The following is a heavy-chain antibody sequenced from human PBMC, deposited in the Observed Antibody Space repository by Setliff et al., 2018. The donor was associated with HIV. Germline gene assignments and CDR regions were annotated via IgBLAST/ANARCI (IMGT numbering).Heavy chain of an antibody. D-gene: IGHD3-10*01. CDR3: ARGGPVLLWFDP. Sequence: GASVKVSCKASGYTFTSYAIHWVRQAPGQSLEWMGWINAGYGNTKYSQKFQGRVTITRDASASTAYMELSSLRSEDTAVYYCARGGPVLLWFDPWGQGTPVTVSS. V-gene: IGHV1-3*01. CDR1: GYTFTSYA. CDR2: INAGYGNT. J-gene: IGHJ5*02.